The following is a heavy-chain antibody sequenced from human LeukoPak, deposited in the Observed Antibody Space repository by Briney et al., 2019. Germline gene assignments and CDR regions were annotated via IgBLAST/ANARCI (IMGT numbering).Heavy chain of an antibody. CDR3: ARAGEILYYGMDV. Sequence: PSETLSLTCTVSGGSISSYYWSWIRQPPGKGLEWIGYIYYSRSTNYNPSLKSRVTISVDTSKNQFSLKLSSVTAADTAVYYCARAGEILYYGMDVWGQGTTVTVSS. CDR2: IYYSRST. D-gene: IGHD1-26*01. J-gene: IGHJ6*02. CDR1: GGSISSYY. V-gene: IGHV4-59*01.